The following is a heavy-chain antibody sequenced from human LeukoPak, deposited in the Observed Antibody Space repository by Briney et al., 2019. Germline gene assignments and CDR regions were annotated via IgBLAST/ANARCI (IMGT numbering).Heavy chain of an antibody. V-gene: IGHV3-7*03. D-gene: IGHD2/OR15-2a*01. Sequence: GGSLRLSCAASGFTFSSYWMSWVRQAPGKGLEWVANIKQDGSEKYYVDSVKGRFTISRDNAKNSLYLQMNSLRAEDTAVYYCTTEISLWNIVSSSWQGAFDIWGQGTMVTVSS. CDR2: IKQDGSEK. CDR3: TTEISLWNIVSSSWQGAFDI. J-gene: IGHJ3*02. CDR1: GFTFSSYW.